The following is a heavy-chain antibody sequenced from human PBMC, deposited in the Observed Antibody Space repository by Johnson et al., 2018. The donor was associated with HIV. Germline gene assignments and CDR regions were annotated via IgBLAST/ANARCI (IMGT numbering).Heavy chain of an antibody. V-gene: IGHV3-15*01. CDR3: ARDSTPWGDDYVDYAFDI. CDR2: IKSKNDGGTT. D-gene: IGHD4/OR15-4a*01. Sequence: GGGLVKPGGSLRLSCAASGFTFTNAWLSWVRQAPGKGLEWVGRIKSKNDGGTTDYAAPVKGRFTISRDNSKNTLYLQMNSLRAEDTAVYYCARDSTPWGDDYVDYAFDIWDQGTMVTVSS. J-gene: IGHJ3*02. CDR1: GFTFTNAW.